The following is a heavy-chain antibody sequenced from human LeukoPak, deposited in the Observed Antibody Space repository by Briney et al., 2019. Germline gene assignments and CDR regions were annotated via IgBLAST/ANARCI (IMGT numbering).Heavy chain of an antibody. D-gene: IGHD6-13*01. CDR2: ISGSGGST. V-gene: IGHV3-23*01. J-gene: IGHJ4*02. CDR3: AKINNHGSSWYSPFDY. Sequence: GRSLRLSCAASGFTFSSYGMHWVRQAPGKGLEWVSAISGSGGSTYYADSVKGRFTISRDNSKNTLYLQMNSLRAEDTAVYYCAKINNHGSSWYSPFDYWGQGTLVTVSS. CDR1: GFTFSSYG.